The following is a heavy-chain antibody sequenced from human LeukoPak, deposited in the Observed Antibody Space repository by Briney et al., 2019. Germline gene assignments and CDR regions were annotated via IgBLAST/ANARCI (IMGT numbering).Heavy chain of an antibody. Sequence: ASVKVSCKASGYTFTSYDINWVRQATGQGLEWMGWMNPNSGNTGYAQKFQGRVTITRNTSISTAYMELSSLRSEDTAVYYRARGGSIAARRDWFDPWGQGTLVTVSS. D-gene: IGHD6-6*01. V-gene: IGHV1-8*03. CDR1: GYTFTSYD. CDR2: MNPNSGNT. J-gene: IGHJ5*02. CDR3: ARGGSIAARRDWFDP.